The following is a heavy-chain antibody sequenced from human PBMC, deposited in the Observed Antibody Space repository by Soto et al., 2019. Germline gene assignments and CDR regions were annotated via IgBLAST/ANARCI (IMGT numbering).Heavy chain of an antibody. J-gene: IGHJ4*02. CDR1: GGSISSGDYY. CDR2: IYYSGST. V-gene: IGHV4-30-4*01. Sequence: QVQLQESGPGLVKPSQTLSLTCTVSGGSISSGDYYWSWIRQPPGKGLEWIGYIYYSGSTYYNPSLKSRVTKSVDTSKNQFSLKLSSVTAADTAVYYCARGGASYYDFWSGYYEIDYWGQGTLVTVSS. D-gene: IGHD3-3*01. CDR3: ARGGASYYDFWSGYYEIDY.